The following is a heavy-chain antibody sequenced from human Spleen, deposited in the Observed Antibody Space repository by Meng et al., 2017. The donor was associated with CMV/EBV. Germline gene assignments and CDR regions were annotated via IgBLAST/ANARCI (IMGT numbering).Heavy chain of an antibody. J-gene: IGHJ4*02. CDR2: IYYSGTI. CDR1: GGSVSSGSYY. CDR3: AREPTGGTSYFDY. V-gene: IGHV4-61*01. D-gene: IGHD2-8*02. Sequence: SETLSLTCSVSGGSVSSGSYYWSWIRQPPGKGLEWIGYIYYSGTINYNPSLRSRITISVDTSKNQFSLKLSSVTAADTAVYFCAREPTGGTSYFDYWGQGTLVTVSS.